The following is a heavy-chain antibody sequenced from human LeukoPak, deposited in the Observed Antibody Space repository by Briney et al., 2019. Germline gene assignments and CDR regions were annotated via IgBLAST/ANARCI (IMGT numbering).Heavy chain of an antibody. CDR3: ARGRWELPFGY. CDR1: GFTVSSNS. V-gene: IGHV3-21*01. D-gene: IGHD1-26*01. CDR2: ISSSSSYI. Sequence: GGSLRLSCTVSGFTVSSNSMSWVRQAPGKGLEWVSSISSSSSYIYYADSVKGRFTISRDNAKNSLYLQMNSLRAEDTAVYYCARGRWELPFGYWGQGTLVTVSS. J-gene: IGHJ4*02.